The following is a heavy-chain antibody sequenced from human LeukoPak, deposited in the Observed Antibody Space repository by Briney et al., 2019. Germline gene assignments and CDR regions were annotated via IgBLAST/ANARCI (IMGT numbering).Heavy chain of an antibody. Sequence: GVSLKISCKGHGYSFTSYWIGWVGQMPGKGLEWTGSIYPGDSDARYSPSFQGQVTISADKSISTAYLQWSSLKASHTAMYYCARQLVVAAGDYWGQGTLVTVSS. J-gene: IGHJ4*02. V-gene: IGHV5-51*01. CDR2: IYPGDSDA. CDR3: ARQLVVAAGDY. D-gene: IGHD2-15*01. CDR1: GYSFTSYW.